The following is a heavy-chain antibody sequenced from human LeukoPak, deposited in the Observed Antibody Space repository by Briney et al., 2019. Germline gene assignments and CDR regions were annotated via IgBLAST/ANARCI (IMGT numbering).Heavy chain of an antibody. CDR3: GADSMPRGVFSYAFDI. J-gene: IGHJ3*02. CDR1: GFTSTSSA. CDR2: IVVGSGDT. V-gene: IGHV1-58*01. D-gene: IGHD3-10*01. Sequence: SVKVSCKASGFTSTSSAVQWVRQARGQRLEWIGWIVVGSGDTNSAQKFQERVTITRDMSTRTAYMELSSLRSEDTAVYYCGADSMPRGVFSYAFDIWGQGTMVTVSS.